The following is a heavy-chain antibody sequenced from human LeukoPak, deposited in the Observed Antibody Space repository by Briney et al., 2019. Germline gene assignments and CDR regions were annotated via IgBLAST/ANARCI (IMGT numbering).Heavy chain of an antibody. J-gene: IGHJ4*02. Sequence: PGGSLRLSCAASGFTFSSYGMHWVRQAPGKGLEWVAFIRYDGSNKYYADSVKGRFTISRDNSKNTLYLQMNSLRAEDTAVYYCAKGPVDYGYPQNYFDYWGQGTLVTVSS. CDR3: AKGPVDYGYPQNYFDY. V-gene: IGHV3-30*02. D-gene: IGHD4/OR15-4a*01. CDR1: GFTFSSYG. CDR2: IRYDGSNK.